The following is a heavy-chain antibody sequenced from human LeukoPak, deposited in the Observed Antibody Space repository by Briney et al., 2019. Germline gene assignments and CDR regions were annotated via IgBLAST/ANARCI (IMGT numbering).Heavy chain of an antibody. CDR1: GFTFSSYN. CDR3: ARARGYSYGYAPY. V-gene: IGHV3-48*01. D-gene: IGHD5-18*01. Sequence: PGVSLRLSCAASGFTFSSYNMNWLRQAPGKGLEWVSYISSSSSSIYYADSVKGRFTISRDNAKNSLYLQVNSLRAEDTAVYYCARARGYSYGYAPYWGQGTMVTVSS. J-gene: IGHJ4*02. CDR2: ISSSSSSI.